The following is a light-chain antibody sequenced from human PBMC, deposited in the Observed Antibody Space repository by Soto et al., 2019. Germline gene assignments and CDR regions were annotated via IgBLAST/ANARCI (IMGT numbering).Light chain of an antibody. CDR1: QSVSSS. V-gene: IGKV3-15*01. Sequence: EIVMTQSPATLSVSPGDRATLSCRASQSVSSSLAWYQQIPGQASRLLIYDASTRATGIPARFGGSGSGTEFTLTISSLQSEDFAVYYCQQYNNWPLLTFGGGTKVELK. CDR3: QQYNNWPLLT. CDR2: DAS. J-gene: IGKJ4*01.